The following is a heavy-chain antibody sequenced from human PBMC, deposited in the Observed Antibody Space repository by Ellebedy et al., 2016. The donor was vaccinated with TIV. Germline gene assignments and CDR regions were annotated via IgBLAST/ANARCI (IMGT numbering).Heavy chain of an antibody. V-gene: IGHV4-34*01. CDR3: ARGSAGGWQKFDY. CDR2: INHSGST. CDR1: GGSFSGYY. D-gene: IGHD6-19*01. J-gene: IGHJ4*02. Sequence: SQTLSLTXXVYGGSFSGYYWSWIRQPPGKGLEWIGEINHSGSTNYNPSLKSRVTISVDTSKNQFSLKLSSVTAADTAVYYCARGSAGGWQKFDYWGQGTLVTVSS.